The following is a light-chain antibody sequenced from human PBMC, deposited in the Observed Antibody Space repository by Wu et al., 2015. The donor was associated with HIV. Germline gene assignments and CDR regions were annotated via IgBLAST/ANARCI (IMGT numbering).Light chain of an antibody. CDR2: DAS. Sequence: EIVLTQSPATLSLSLGERATLSCRASQSISYYLAWYQQKPGQAPRLLIYDASNRVTGIPARFSGSGSGTDFTLAINSLEPEDFAVYYCQQRNTWPLTFGQGTRLEFK. J-gene: IGKJ5*01. V-gene: IGKV3-11*01. CDR3: QQRNTWPLT. CDR1: QSISYY.